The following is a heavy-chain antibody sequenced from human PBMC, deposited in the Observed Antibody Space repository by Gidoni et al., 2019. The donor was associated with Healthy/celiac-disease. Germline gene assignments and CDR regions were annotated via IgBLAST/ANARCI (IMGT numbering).Heavy chain of an antibody. D-gene: IGHD5-18*01. J-gene: IGHJ4*02. Sequence: QVQLVQSGAEVKKPGSSVKVACKASGGTFSSYEISWVRQAPGQGLEWMGGILPIFGPANYAQKFQGRVTITADKSTSTAYMELSSLRSEDTAVYYCASFSLMDTAPPRRVYYFDYWGQGTLVTVSS. CDR3: ASFSLMDTAPPRRVYYFDY. CDR1: GGTFSSYE. CDR2: ILPIFGPA. V-gene: IGHV1-69*06.